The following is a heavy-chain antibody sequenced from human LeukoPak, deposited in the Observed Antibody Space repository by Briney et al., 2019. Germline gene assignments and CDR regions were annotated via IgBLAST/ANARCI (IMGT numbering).Heavy chain of an antibody. CDR2: IWYDGSNK. Sequence: PGGSLRLSCAASGFTFSSYGMHWVRQAPGKGLGWVAVIWYDGSNKYYADSVKGRFTISRDNSKNTLYLQMNSLRAEDTAVYYCARVSAASGGSCYSCAFDIWGQGTMVTVSS. CDR3: ARVSAASGGSCYSCAFDI. CDR1: GFTFSSYG. V-gene: IGHV3-33*01. D-gene: IGHD2-15*01. J-gene: IGHJ3*02.